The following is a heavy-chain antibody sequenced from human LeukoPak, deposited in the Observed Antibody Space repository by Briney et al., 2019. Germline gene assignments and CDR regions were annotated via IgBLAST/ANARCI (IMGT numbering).Heavy chain of an antibody. CDR1: GGSFSGYY. Sequence: SETLSLTCAVYGGSFSGYYWSWIRQPPGKGLEWIGEINHSGSTNYNPSLKSRVTISVDTSKNQFSLELSSVTAADTAVYYCARAAGTLFDYWGQGTLVTVSS. CDR2: INHSGST. J-gene: IGHJ4*02. CDR3: ARAAGTLFDY. V-gene: IGHV4-34*01. D-gene: IGHD6-13*01.